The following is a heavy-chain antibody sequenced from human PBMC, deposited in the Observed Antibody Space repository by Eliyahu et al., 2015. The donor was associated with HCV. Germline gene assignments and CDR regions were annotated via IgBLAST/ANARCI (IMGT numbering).Heavy chain of an antibody. CDR3: TVTLGKGTGWYPD. V-gene: IGHV1-46*01. J-gene: IGHJ1*01. CDR1: GXPFTTXY. CDR2: VNPRGGRT. Sequence: QVQLVQSGAEMKKPGASVRISCKASGXPFTTXYIXWLRQVPGLGLEWIGIVNPRGGRTTYARRFQDRVTVTWDTPTGTANMEMTGLTSEDTAVYYCTVTLGKGTGWYPDWGQGTLVIVSS. D-gene: IGHD6-19*01.